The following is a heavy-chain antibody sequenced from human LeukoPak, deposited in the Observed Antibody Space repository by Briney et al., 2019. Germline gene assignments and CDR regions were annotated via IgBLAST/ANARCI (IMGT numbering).Heavy chain of an antibody. D-gene: IGHD6-19*01. Sequence: PGGSLRLSCSASEFTFSAYAMYWVRQAPGKGLEYVSSVSSNVYSTHYADSVKGRFAISRDNSKNTLYLQMSSLRTEDTAVYYCVKDSKSSGWYVPPNFDYWGQGTLVPVSS. CDR3: VKDSKSSGWYVPPNFDY. CDR2: VSSNVYST. CDR1: EFTFSAYA. J-gene: IGHJ4*02. V-gene: IGHV3-64D*09.